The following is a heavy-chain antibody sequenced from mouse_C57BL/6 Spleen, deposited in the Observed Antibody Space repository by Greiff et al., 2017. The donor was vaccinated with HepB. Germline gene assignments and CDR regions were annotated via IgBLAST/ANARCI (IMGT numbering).Heavy chain of an antibody. CDR3: ATGSSPLAMDY. CDR1: GYTFTSYW. Sequence: VQLQQPGAELVKPGASVKLSCKASGYTFTSYWMQWVKQRPGQGLEWIGEIDPSDSYTNYNQKFKGKATLTVDTSSSTAYMQLSSLTSEDSAVYYCATGSSPLAMDYWGQGTSVTVSS. J-gene: IGHJ4*01. D-gene: IGHD1-1*01. CDR2: IDPSDSYT. V-gene: IGHV1-50*01.